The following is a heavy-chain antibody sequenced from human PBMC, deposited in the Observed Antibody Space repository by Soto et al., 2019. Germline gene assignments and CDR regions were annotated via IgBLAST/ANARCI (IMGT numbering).Heavy chain of an antibody. D-gene: IGHD3-10*01. J-gene: IGHJ4*02. CDR2: IYSGGST. Sequence: EVQLVESGGGLVQPGGSLRLSCAASGFTVSSNYMSWVRQAPGKGLEWVSVIYSGGSTYYADSVKGRVTISRHNSKNTLNLPMNSLRAEDTAVDYSARGAYRSGSYYSLFDYWGQGTLVTVSS. V-gene: IGHV3-53*04. CDR1: GFTVSSNY. CDR3: ARGAYRSGSYYSLFDY.